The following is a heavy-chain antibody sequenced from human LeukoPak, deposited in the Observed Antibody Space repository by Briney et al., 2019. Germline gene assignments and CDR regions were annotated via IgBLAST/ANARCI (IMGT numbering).Heavy chain of an antibody. V-gene: IGHV1-46*01. CDR3: ARDTPLDRSFDY. CDR2: INPSGGST. J-gene: IGHJ4*02. Sequence: GSVKVSCKASGYTFTSYYMHWVRQAPGQGLEWMGIINPSGGSTSYARKFQGRVTMTRDTSTSTVYMELSSLRSEDTAVYYCARDTPLDRSFDYWGQGTLVTVSS. CDR1: GYTFTSYY. D-gene: IGHD1-1*01.